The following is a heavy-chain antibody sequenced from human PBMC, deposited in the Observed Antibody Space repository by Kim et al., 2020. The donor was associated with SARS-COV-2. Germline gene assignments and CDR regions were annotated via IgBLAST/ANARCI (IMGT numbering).Heavy chain of an antibody. V-gene: IGHV3-74*01. D-gene: IGHD3-22*01. CDR2: INSDGIST. J-gene: IGHJ4*02. CDR3: ARDPSYYDSSGYYYNFDY. Sequence: GGSLRLSCAASGFTFSSYWMHWVRQAPGKGLVWVSRINSDGISTSYADSVKGRFTISRDNAKNTLYLQMNSLRAEDTAVYYCARDPSYYDSSGYYYNFDYWGQGTLVTVSS. CDR1: GFTFSSYW.